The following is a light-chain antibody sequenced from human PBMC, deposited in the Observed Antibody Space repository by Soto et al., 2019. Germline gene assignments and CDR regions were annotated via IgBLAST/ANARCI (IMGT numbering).Light chain of an antibody. CDR1: TNDVGTYSL. V-gene: IGLV2-23*02. CDR2: EVT. CDR3: SSYAGSDTL. J-gene: IGLJ2*01. Sequence: QSALTQPASVSGSPGQSITISCTGTTNDVGTYSLVSWYQQYSGKAPKLIIYEVTKRPSGVSNRVSGSKSGNTASLTVSGLQAEYEAEYYCSSYAGSDTLFGGGTKLTVL.